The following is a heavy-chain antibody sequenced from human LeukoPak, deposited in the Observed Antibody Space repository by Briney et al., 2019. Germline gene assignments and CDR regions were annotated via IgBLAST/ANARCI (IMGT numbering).Heavy chain of an antibody. D-gene: IGHD6-13*01. J-gene: IGHJ4*02. Sequence: GGSLRLSCVASGFTFSSYSMSWVRQAPGKGLEWVSGITVTGDTYYADSLKGRFTISRDNSRNTLYLQMNSLRADDTAVYYCAKVPVWQQLVDYWGQGTLVTVSS. CDR1: GFTFSSYS. CDR2: ITVTGDT. CDR3: AKVPVWQQLVDY. V-gene: IGHV3-23*01.